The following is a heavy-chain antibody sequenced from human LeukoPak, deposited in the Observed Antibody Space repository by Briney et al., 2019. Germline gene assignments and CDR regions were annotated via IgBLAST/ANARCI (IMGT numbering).Heavy chain of an antibody. D-gene: IGHD1-14*01. Sequence: TGGSLRLSCAASGFAFNTYWMHWVRQVPGKGLVWVSSLSPDGADTHYAGHVKGRFTISRDNAKNTLFLQMNSLRNEDTALYYCARDPETQTPLDYWGQGTLVTVSS. CDR1: GFAFNTYW. V-gene: IGHV3-74*01. CDR2: LSPDGADT. J-gene: IGHJ4*02. CDR3: ARDPETQTPLDY.